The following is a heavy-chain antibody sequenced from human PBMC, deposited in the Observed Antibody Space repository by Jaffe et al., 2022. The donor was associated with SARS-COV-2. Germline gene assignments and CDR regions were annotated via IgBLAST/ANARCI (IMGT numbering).Heavy chain of an antibody. V-gene: IGHV3-48*02. J-gene: IGHJ4*02. D-gene: IGHD3-16*02. Sequence: EVQLVESGGGLVQPGGSLRLSCAASGFTFSSYSMNWVRQAPGKGLEWVSYISSSSSTIYYADSVKGRFTISRDNAKNSLYLQMNSLRDEDTAVYYCAREIASPGGVIVMYFDYWGQGTLVTVSS. CDR2: ISSSSSTI. CDR3: AREIASPGGVIVMYFDY. CDR1: GFTFSSYS.